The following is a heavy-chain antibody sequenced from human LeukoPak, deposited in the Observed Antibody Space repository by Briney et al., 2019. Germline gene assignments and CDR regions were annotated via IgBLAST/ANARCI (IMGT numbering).Heavy chain of an antibody. CDR2: ISSSSTYI. V-gene: IGHV3-21*01. J-gene: IGHJ4*02. Sequence: GGSLRLSCAASGFTFSSYEMNWVRQAPGKGLEWVSSISSSSTYIYYRDSVKGRFTISRDNAKNSLYLQMNSLRAEDTAVYYCAREPRAVTGSAGDYWGQGTLVTVSS. D-gene: IGHD6-19*01. CDR1: GFTFSSYE. CDR3: AREPRAVTGSAGDY.